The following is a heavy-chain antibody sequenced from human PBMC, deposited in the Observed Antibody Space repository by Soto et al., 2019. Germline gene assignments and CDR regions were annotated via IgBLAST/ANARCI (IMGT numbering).Heavy chain of an antibody. V-gene: IGHV1-69*13. CDR1: GGTFSSYA. J-gene: IGHJ5*02. CDR3: AKGYSGGWFNWFDP. Sequence: GASVKVSCKASGGTFSSYAISWVRQAPGQGLEWMGGIIPIFGTANYAQKFQGRVTITADESTSTAYMELSSLRSEDTAVYYCAKGYSGGWFNWFDPWGQGTLVTVSS. D-gene: IGHD6-19*01. CDR2: IIPIFGTA.